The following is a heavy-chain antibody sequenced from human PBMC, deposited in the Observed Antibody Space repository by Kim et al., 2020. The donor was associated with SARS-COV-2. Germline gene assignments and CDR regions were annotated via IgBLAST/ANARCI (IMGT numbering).Heavy chain of an antibody. Sequence: SETLSLTCTVSGGSISSGGYYWSWIRQHPGKGLEWIGYIYYSGSTYYNPSLKSRVTISVDTSKNQFSLKLSSVTAADTAVYYCARVNEPHYYGMDVWGQGTTVTVSS. D-gene: IGHD1-1*01. J-gene: IGHJ6*02. CDR2: IYYSGST. V-gene: IGHV4-31*03. CDR3: ARVNEPHYYGMDV. CDR1: GGSISSGGYY.